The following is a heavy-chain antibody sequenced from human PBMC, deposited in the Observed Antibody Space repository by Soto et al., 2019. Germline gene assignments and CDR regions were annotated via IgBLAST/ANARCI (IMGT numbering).Heavy chain of an antibody. J-gene: IGHJ6*02. V-gene: IGHV3-23*01. CDR3: AKLFEMVTGSYWHALEV. Sequence: PGGSLRLSCAASGFTFSSYAMSWVRQAPGEGLEWVSIISGTDGSTYYAESVKGRFTISRDDSKNTLYLQMSSLRAEDTAVYYCAKLFEMVTGSYWHALEVGGQGTTVTVPS. D-gene: IGHD3-9*01. CDR1: GFTFSSYA. CDR2: ISGTDGST.